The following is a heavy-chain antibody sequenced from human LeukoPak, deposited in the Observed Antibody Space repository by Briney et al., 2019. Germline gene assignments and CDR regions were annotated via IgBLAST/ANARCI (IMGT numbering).Heavy chain of an antibody. CDR2: IYRRGST. Sequence: PSGTVSLTCAVSGGSISSSNWWSWVRQSPGEGLEWIGEIYRRGSTNYNPSVKSRVTISVNTPKTQFSLKRSSVTAADTAVYYCARVHSSPLRMDVWGKGTTVTVSS. CDR1: GGSISSSNW. CDR3: ARVHSSPLRMDV. D-gene: IGHD6-13*01. V-gene: IGHV4-4*02. J-gene: IGHJ6*03.